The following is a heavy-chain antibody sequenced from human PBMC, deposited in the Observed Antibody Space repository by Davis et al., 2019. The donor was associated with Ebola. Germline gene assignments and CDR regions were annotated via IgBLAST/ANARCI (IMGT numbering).Heavy chain of an antibody. Sequence: PGGSLRLSCTVSGGSISNYYWSWIRQTPEKGLEWIGYIYHSGSSNYNPSFKSRVTISLDTSKNQLSLRLTSVTAADTAVYYCARDPHGDYGLSGYYYGFDVWGQGTTVTVSS. CDR1: GGSISNYY. CDR3: ARDPHGDYGLSGYYYGFDV. V-gene: IGHV4-59*01. D-gene: IGHD4-17*01. CDR2: IYHSGSS. J-gene: IGHJ6*02.